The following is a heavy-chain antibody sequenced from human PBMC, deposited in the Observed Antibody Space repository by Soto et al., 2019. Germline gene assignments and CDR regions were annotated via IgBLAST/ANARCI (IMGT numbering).Heavy chain of an antibody. Sequence: ASVKVSCKASGYTFTSYGISWVRQAPGQGLEWMGWISAYNGNTNYAQKLQGRVTMTTDTSTSTAYMELRSLRSDDTAVYYCARDPFDCSSTSCYPLLLSVEWWFDPWGQGTLVT. D-gene: IGHD2-2*01. CDR1: GYTFTSYG. CDR2: ISAYNGNT. V-gene: IGHV1-18*01. CDR3: ARDPFDCSSTSCYPLLLSVEWWFDP. J-gene: IGHJ5*02.